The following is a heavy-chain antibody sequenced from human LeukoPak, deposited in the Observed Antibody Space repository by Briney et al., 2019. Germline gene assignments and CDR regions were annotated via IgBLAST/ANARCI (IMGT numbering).Heavy chain of an antibody. CDR3: ARDKDPPPYYDYWSGYEYYFDY. Sequence: ASVKVSCKASGYTFTSYGISWVRQAPGQGLEWMGWISAYNGNTNYAQKLQGRVTMTTDTSTSTAYMELRSLRSDDTAVYYCARDKDPPPYYDYWSGYEYYFDYWGQGTLVTVSS. J-gene: IGHJ4*02. D-gene: IGHD3-3*01. CDR1: GYTFTSYG. V-gene: IGHV1-18*01. CDR2: ISAYNGNT.